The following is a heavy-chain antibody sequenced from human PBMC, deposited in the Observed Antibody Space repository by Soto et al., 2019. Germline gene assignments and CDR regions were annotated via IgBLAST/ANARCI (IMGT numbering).Heavy chain of an antibody. CDR1: GGTFYTYT. D-gene: IGHD5-18*01. CDR2: ITPIYPTT. CDR3: ARIPRYSFPTSDDLDS. Sequence: QVQLVQSGAEVRKPGSSVQVSCKASGGTFYTYTFSWVRQAPGQGLEWMGSITPIYPTTNYAEKFQGRLTVTADGSTNTAYMELNSLTSEDTAFYDCARIPRYSFPTSDDLDSWGQGTLVTVSS. V-gene: IGHV1-69*15. J-gene: IGHJ4*02.